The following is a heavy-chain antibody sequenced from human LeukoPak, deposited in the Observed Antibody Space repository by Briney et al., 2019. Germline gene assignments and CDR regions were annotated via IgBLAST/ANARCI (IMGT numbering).Heavy chain of an antibody. J-gene: IGHJ4*02. CDR3: AKPRGTSSRTMVREGFDY. CDR1: GFTFSSYG. D-gene: IGHD3-10*01. CDR2: IRYDGSNK. V-gene: IGHV3-30*02. Sequence: GGSLRLSCAASGFTFSSYGMHWVRQAPGKGLEWVAFIRYDGSNKYYADSVKGRFTISRDNSKNTLYLQINSLRAEDTAVYYCAKPRGTSSRTMVREGFDYWGQGTLVTVSS.